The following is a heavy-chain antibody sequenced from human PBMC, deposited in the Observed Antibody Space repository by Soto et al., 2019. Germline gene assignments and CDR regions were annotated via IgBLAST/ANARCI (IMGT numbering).Heavy chain of an antibody. CDR2: IYRSGST. Sequence: SETLSLTCSVSGETIPSDYWNWIRQNPGKGLEWIGYIYRSGSTYYNPSLKSRVTISVDRSKNQFSLKLSSVTAADTAVYYCARVPDRWGQGTLVTVSS. CDR1: GETIPSDY. J-gene: IGHJ5*02. CDR3: ARVPDR. D-gene: IGHD2-2*01. V-gene: IGHV4-59*12.